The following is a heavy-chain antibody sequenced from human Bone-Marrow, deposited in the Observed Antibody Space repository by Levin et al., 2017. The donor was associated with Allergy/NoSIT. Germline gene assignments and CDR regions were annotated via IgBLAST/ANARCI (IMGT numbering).Heavy chain of an antibody. CDR1: GFIFGTYA. J-gene: IGHJ4*02. V-gene: IGHV3-23*01. CDR2: MTGTGGTI. CDR3: AKRQYSIATHPFDF. Sequence: GGSLRLSCSASGFIFGTYAMSWVRQAPGKGREWISTMTGTGGTIYYPASVKGRFTTSRDNSKTTLFLQMNALGPEDTARYYCAKRQYSIATHPFDFWGQGTLVTVSS. D-gene: IGHD4-11*01.